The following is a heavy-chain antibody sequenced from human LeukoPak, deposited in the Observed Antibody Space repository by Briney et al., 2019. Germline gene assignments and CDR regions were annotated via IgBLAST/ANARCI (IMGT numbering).Heavy chain of an antibody. CDR1: GYTFTSYD. V-gene: IGHV1-8*03. Sequence: GASVKVSCKASGYTFTSYDINWVRQATGQGLEWMGWMNPNSGNTGYAQKFQGRVTITRNTSISTAYMELSSLRSEDTAVYYCARAREWGSGSDFDYWGQGTLVTVSS. CDR2: MNPNSGNT. D-gene: IGHD3-3*01. J-gene: IGHJ4*02. CDR3: ARAREWGSGSDFDY.